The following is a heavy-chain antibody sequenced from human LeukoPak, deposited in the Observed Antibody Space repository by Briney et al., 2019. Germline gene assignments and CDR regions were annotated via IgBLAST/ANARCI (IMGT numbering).Heavy chain of an antibody. D-gene: IGHD1-26*01. Sequence: SETLSLTCTVSGGSISSSSYYWGWIRQPPGKGLEWIGSIYYSGSTYYNPSLKSRVTIPVDTSENQFSLKLSSVTAADTAVYYCARHRGGSSYYWGQGTLVTVSS. CDR1: GGSISSSSYY. J-gene: IGHJ4*02. CDR2: IYYSGST. V-gene: IGHV4-39*01. CDR3: ARHRGGSSYY.